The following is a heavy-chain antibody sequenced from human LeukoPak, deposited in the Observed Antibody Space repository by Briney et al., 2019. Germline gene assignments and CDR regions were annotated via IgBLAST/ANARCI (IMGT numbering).Heavy chain of an antibody. D-gene: IGHD1-26*01. V-gene: IGHV3-53*01. J-gene: IGHJ3*02. Sequence: GGSLRLSCAASGFTVSSNYMSWVRQAPGKGLEWVSVIYSGGSTYNADSVKGRFTISRDNSKNTLYLQMNSLRAEDTAVYYCAREATNAYSGSYWAFDIWGQGTMVTVSS. CDR3: AREATNAYSGSYWAFDI. CDR2: IYSGGST. CDR1: GFTVSSNY.